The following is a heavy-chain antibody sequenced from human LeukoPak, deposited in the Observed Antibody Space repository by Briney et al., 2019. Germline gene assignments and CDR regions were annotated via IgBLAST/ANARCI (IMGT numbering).Heavy chain of an antibody. J-gene: IGHJ4*02. CDR3: ARPHYYDSSGYLYYFDY. CDR2: IKQDGSEK. D-gene: IGHD3-22*01. V-gene: IGHV3-7*01. CDR1: GFTFSSYW. Sequence: GGSLRLSCAASGFTFSSYWMSWVRQAPGKGLEWVANIKQDGSEKYYVDSVKGRFTISRDNAKNSLYLQMSSLRAEDTAVYYCARPHYYDSSGYLYYFDYWGQGTLVTVSS.